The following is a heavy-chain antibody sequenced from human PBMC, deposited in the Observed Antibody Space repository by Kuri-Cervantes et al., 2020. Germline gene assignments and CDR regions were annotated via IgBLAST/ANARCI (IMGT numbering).Heavy chain of an antibody. CDR2: ISSSSSYI. CDR3: GGSGSYTNYYYGMDV. D-gene: IGHD3-10*01. Sequence: GESLKISCAASGFTFSSYSMNWVRQAPGKGLEWVSSISSSSSYIYYADSVKGRFTISRDNSKNTLYLLMNSLRAEDTAVYYCGGSGSYTNYYYGMDVWGQGTTVTVSS. CDR1: GFTFSSYS. V-gene: IGHV3-21*01. J-gene: IGHJ6*02.